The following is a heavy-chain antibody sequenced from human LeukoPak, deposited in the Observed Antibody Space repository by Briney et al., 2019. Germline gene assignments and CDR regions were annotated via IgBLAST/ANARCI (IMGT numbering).Heavy chain of an antibody. J-gene: IGHJ4*02. D-gene: IGHD2-8*01. Sequence: GGALRLSCAVSGFTFGGRLMHWVRQAPGKGLVWVALIKDDGSTTNYADSVKGRFTASRDDAKNTVYLQMSSLRAEDTAVYYCHPLAFVTNWGQGTLVTVSS. V-gene: IGHV3-74*01. CDR3: HPLAFVTN. CDR1: GFTFGGRL. CDR2: IKDDGSTT.